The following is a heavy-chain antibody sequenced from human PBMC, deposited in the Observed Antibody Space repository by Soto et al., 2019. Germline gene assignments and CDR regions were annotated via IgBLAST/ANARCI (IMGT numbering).Heavy chain of an antibody. D-gene: IGHD2-8*01. V-gene: IGHV3-30-3*01. Sequence: GGSLRLSCAASGFTFSSYAMHWVRQAPGKGLEWVAVISYDGSNKYYADSVKGRFTISRDNSKNTLYLQMDSLRAEDTAVYYCPRDGRDGYTHGGGFYYYYGMDIGGQGTPVTVSS. CDR2: ISYDGSNK. J-gene: IGHJ6*02. CDR3: PRDGRDGYTHGGGFYYYYGMDI. CDR1: GFTFSSYA.